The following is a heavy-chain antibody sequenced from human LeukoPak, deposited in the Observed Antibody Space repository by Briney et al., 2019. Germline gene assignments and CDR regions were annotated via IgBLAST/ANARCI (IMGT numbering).Heavy chain of an antibody. V-gene: IGHV3-23*01. CDR3: AIMHGYYDGSGYWVQ. J-gene: IGHJ1*01. Sequence: GGSLRLSCAASGFTFGSYGMSWVRQAPGKGLEWVSFITPNADRTSYADPVEGRFTISRDNPGNTLYMQMNSLRDEDTALYYCAIMHGYYDGSGYWVQWGQGTLVTVSS. D-gene: IGHD3-22*01. CDR1: GFTFGSYG. CDR2: ITPNADRT.